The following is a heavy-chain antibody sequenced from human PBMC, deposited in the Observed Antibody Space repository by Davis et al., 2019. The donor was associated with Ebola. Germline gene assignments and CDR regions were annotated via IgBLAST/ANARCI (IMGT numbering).Heavy chain of an antibody. CDR1: GGSISSSSYY. CDR2: IYYSGST. D-gene: IGHD2-21*01. CDR3: ARHGYGGEFWVPFDY. V-gene: IGHV4-39*01. Sequence: SETLSLTCTVSGGSISSSSYYWGWIRQPPGKGLEWIGSIYYSGSTYYNPSLKRRVTISVDTSKNQFSLKLSSVTAADTAVYYCARHGYGGEFWVPFDYWGQGALVTVSS. J-gene: IGHJ4*02.